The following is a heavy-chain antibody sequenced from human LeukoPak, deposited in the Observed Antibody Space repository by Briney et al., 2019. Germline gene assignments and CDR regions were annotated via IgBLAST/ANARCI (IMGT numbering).Heavy chain of an antibody. CDR2: TYYSGST. D-gene: IGHD6-13*01. Sequence: PSETLSLTRTVSGGSISSYYWSWIRQPPGKGLEWIGYTYYSGSTNYNPSLKSRVTISVDTSKNQFSLKLSSVTAADTAVYYCARSSSSGDFDYWGQGTLVTVSS. V-gene: IGHV4-59*01. J-gene: IGHJ4*02. CDR1: GGSISSYY. CDR3: ARSSSSGDFDY.